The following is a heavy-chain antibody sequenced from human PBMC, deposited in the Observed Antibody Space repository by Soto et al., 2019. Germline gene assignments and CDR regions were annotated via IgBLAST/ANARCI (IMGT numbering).Heavy chain of an antibody. CDR1: GGTFSSYA. Sequence: QVQLVQSGAEVKKPGSSVKVSCKASGGTFSSYAISWVRQAPGQGLEWMGGIIPIFGTANYAQKFQGRVTITADKSTSTAYMELSSLRSEDTAVYYCARGVPDYYDSSGYYSSQYFDYWGQGTLVTVSS. CDR3: ARGVPDYYDSSGYYSSQYFDY. V-gene: IGHV1-69*06. J-gene: IGHJ4*02. CDR2: IIPIFGTA. D-gene: IGHD3-22*01.